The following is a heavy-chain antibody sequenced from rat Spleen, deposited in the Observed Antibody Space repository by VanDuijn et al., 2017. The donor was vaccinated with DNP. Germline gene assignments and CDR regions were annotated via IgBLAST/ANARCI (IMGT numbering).Heavy chain of an antibody. CDR2: IGFDGGGT. CDR1: GLTFSDYY. D-gene: IGHD1-6*01. J-gene: IGHJ2*01. Sequence: EVQLVESGGGLVQPGRSLKLSCAASGLTFSDYYMAWVRQAPTRGLEWVAYIGFDGGGTYNGDSVKGRFTISRDNAKSTLYLQMNSLRSEDMATYYCARHVLPLRIWDYWGQGVMVTVSS. V-gene: IGHV5-22*01. CDR3: ARHVLPLRIWDY.